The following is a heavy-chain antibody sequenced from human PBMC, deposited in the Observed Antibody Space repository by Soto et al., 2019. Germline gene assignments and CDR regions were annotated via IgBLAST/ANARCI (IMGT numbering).Heavy chain of an antibody. J-gene: IGHJ5*02. CDR3: ARAPFYCSSTSCRPRANWFDP. CDR1: GYTFTSYA. V-gene: IGHV1-3*01. CDR2: INAGNGNT. Sequence: ASVKVSCKASGYTFTSYAMHWVRQAPGQRLESMGWINAGNGNTKYSQKFQGRVTITRDTSASTAYMELSSLRSEDTAVYYCARAPFYCSSTSCRPRANWFDPWGQGTLVTVSS. D-gene: IGHD2-2*01.